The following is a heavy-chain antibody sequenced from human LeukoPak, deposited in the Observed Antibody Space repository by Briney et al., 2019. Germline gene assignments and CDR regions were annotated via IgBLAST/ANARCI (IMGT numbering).Heavy chain of an antibody. Sequence: SQTLSLTCAISGDSVSSNSAAWNWIRKSPSRGLEWLGRTYYRSKWYNDYAVSVKSRITINPDTSKNQFSLQLNSVTPEDTAVYYCARGTVVTPEYFQHWGQGTLVTVSS. CDR2: TYYRSKWYN. D-gene: IGHD4-23*01. CDR3: ARGTVVTPEYFQH. J-gene: IGHJ1*01. V-gene: IGHV6-1*01. CDR1: GDSVSSNSAA.